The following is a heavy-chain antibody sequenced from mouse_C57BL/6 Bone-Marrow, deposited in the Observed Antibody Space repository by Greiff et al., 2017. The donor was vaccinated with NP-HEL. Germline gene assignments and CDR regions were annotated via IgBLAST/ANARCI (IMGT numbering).Heavy chain of an antibody. Sequence: VKLQESGAELVRPGTSVKVSCTASGYAFTNYLIEWVQQRPGQGLEWIGVINPGGGGTNYNEKFKGQATLTADKSSSTAYMQLSSLTSEYSAVYICASWGLCVYDVGRYAMDYWGQGTSVTVSS. CDR3: ASWGLCVYDVGRYAMDY. J-gene: IGHJ4*01. CDR1: GYAFTNYL. CDR2: INPGGGGT. V-gene: IGHV1-54*01. D-gene: IGHD2-12*01.